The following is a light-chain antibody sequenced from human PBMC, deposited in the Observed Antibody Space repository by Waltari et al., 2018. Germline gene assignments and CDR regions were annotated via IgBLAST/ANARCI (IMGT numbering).Light chain of an antibody. J-gene: IGLJ2*01. CDR2: KNN. CDR1: RSNIGDNY. CDR3: TAWDDSLSSMI. V-gene: IGLV1-47*01. Sequence: QSVLTQPPSASGSPGQTVTISCSGTRSNIGDNYVYWYQQVPPTAPRLLIYKNNRRPSGVTDRCSGSKSGTSATLAISALRSEDAATYYCTAWDDSLSSMIFGGGTKVTVL.